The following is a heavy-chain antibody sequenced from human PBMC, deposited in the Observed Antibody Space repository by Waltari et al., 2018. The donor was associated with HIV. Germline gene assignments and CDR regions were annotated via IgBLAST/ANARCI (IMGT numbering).Heavy chain of an antibody. CDR1: GGSISRGSYY. CDR2: VYTSRTT. D-gene: IGHD2-15*01. J-gene: IGHJ5*02. CDR3: ARGEPCSGDNCDSEEGGFDH. Sequence: QVQLQESGPGLVKPSQTLSLTCTVSGGSISRGSYYWSWIRQPAGKRLEWIGRVYTSRTTNYNPSLKSRVTISLDTSKNHFSLNLKSVTAADTAVYYCARGEPCSGDNCDSEEGGFDHWGQGTQVTVSS. V-gene: IGHV4-61*02.